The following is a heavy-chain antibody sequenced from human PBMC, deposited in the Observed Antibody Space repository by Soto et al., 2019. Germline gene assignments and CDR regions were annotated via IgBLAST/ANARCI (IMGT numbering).Heavy chain of an antibody. D-gene: IGHD1-26*01. CDR1: GGSISSHY. J-gene: IGHJ6*02. CDR3: ARDGREASGMDV. CDR2: IYYRGST. V-gene: IGHV4-59*11. Sequence: SETLSLTCTVSGGSISSHYCSWGRQAPGKGLEWIGHIYYRGSTTYNPSLRSRSTISVDTSNNQFSLKLNSVTTADTAVYYCARDGREASGMDVRGQGTTVTVSS.